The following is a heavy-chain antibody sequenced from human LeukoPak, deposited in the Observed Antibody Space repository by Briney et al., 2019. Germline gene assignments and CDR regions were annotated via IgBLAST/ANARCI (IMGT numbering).Heavy chain of an antibody. CDR2: IKQDGREQ. D-gene: IGHD1-26*01. CDR3: ARYSGSYSSYFDY. V-gene: IGHV3-7*01. CDR1: GFTFSSYW. Sequence: GGSLRLSCAASGFTFSSYWMSRVRQAPGKGLEWVANIKQDGREQYYVDSVKGRFTISRDNAKNSLYLQMNSLRAEDTAVYYCARYSGSYSSYFDYWGRGTLVTVSS. J-gene: IGHJ4*02.